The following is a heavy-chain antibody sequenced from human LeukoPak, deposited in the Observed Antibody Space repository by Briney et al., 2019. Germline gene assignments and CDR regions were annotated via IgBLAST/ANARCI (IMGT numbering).Heavy chain of an antibody. CDR1: GYSISSSSYY. Sequence: PSETLSLTCTVSGYSISSSSYYWGWIRQPPDKGLEWIGSIYYSGSTYYNPSFKSRVTISVDTSKNQFSLKLSSVTAADTAVYYCARTYSWFRGYYYYYYMDVWGKGTTVTVSS. V-gene: IGHV4-39*07. CDR3: ARTYSWFRGYYYYYYMDV. D-gene: IGHD1-20*01. J-gene: IGHJ6*03. CDR2: IYYSGST.